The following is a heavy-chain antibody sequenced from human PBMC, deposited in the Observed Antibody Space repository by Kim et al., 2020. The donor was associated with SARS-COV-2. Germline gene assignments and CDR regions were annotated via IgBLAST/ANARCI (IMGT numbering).Heavy chain of an antibody. Sequence: SETLSLTCGVSGAPITSSGYYWGWIRQAPGEGLEWIGSIYFTGSTYYSVSLKSRVTISMDTSNNQVSLQLTSVTAADTAVYYCAKAGYCTSAKCYGPDLFDSWGQGTLVVVSS. CDR2: IYFTGST. CDR3: AKAGYCTSAKCYGPDLFDS. V-gene: IGHV4-39*07. J-gene: IGHJ4*02. D-gene: IGHD2-2*01. CDR1: GAPITSSGYY.